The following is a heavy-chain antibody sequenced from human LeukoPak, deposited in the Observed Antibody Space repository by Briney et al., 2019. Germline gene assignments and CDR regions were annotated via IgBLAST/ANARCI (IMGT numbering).Heavy chain of an antibody. CDR1: GFTLSSYS. J-gene: IGHJ4*02. D-gene: IGHD5-24*01. CDR2: NSSSNSYI. Sequence: GGSLRLSSAASGFTLSSYSMNWVRQAPGKGLKWVSSNSSSNSYIYYPDSVKGRFTISRDNAKNSLYLQMNGLRAEDTAVYYCARAPGMATTGNFDYWGQGTLVTVSS. CDR3: ARAPGMATTGNFDY. V-gene: IGHV3-21*01.